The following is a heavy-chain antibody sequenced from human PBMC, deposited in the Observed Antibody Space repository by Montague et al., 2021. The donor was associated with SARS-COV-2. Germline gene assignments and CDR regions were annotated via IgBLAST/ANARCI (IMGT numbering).Heavy chain of an antibody. V-gene: IGHV4-39*01. Sequence: SETLSLTCTVSAGAIRDTDYFWGWIRQPPGEGLEWIGSIYYSGTTYHXPSLKSRVTISVDTSKNQFSLKLSSVTAADTAVYFCARHRDNLGSLNWFAPWGQGTLVTVSS. CDR2: IYYSGTT. D-gene: IGHD3-16*01. CDR3: ARHRDNLGSLNWFAP. CDR1: AGAIRDTDYF. J-gene: IGHJ5*02.